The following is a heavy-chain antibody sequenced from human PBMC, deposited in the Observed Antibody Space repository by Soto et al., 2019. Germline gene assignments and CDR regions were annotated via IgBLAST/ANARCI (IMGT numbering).Heavy chain of an antibody. Sequence: ASVKVSCKASGGTFSSYAISWVRQAPGQGLEWMGGIIPIFGTANYAQKFQGRVTITADESMSTAYMELSSLRSEDTAVYYCARDWRNYFDYWGQGTLVTVSS. V-gene: IGHV1-69*13. CDR2: IIPIFGTA. CDR1: GGTFSSYA. J-gene: IGHJ4*02. CDR3: ARDWRNYFDY. D-gene: IGHD1-1*01.